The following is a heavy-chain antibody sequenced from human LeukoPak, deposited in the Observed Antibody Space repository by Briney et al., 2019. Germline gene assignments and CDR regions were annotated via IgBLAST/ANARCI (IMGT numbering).Heavy chain of an antibody. D-gene: IGHD5-18*01. Sequence: GASVKVSCKASGYTFTSYGISWVRQAPGQGLEWMGIINPSGGSTSYAQKFQGRVTMTRDMSTSTVYMELSSLRSEDTAVYYCARAGYSYGYYFDYWGQGTLVTVSS. CDR1: GYTFTSYG. V-gene: IGHV1-46*01. J-gene: IGHJ4*02. CDR2: INPSGGST. CDR3: ARAGYSYGYYFDY.